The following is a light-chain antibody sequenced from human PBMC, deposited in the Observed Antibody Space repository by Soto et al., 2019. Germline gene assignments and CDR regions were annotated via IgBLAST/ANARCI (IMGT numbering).Light chain of an antibody. Sequence: ETVLTQSPATLSLSPWEIATLSFMASQSVSNNYLAWYQQKPGQAPRLLIYGASNRATGIPARFSGSGSGTVFTLTINSLEPEDFAVYYCQQRNYWPITFGQGTRLEIK. CDR3: QQRNYWPIT. CDR2: GAS. J-gene: IGKJ5*01. V-gene: IGKV3-11*01. CDR1: QSVSNNY.